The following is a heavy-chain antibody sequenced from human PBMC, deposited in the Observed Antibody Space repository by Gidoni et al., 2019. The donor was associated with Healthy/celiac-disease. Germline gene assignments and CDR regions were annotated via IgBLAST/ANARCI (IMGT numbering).Heavy chain of an antibody. V-gene: IGHV3-64*01. D-gene: IGHD5-12*01. CDR1: GFTFSSYA. J-gene: IGHJ4*02. CDR2: ISSNGGST. CDR3: ARDRWSGVRRDGYLGY. Sequence: EVQLVESGGGLVQPGGSLRLSCAASGFTFSSYAMHWVRQAPGKGLEYVSAISSNGGSTYYANSVKGRFTISRDNSKNTLYLQMGSLRAEDMAVYYCARDRWSGVRRDGYLGYWGQGTLVTVSS.